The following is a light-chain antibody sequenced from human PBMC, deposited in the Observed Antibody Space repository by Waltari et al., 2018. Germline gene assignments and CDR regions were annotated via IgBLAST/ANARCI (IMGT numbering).Light chain of an antibody. CDR2: WAS. V-gene: IGKV4-1*01. CDR1: ETVLSTSNNKNY. CDR3: QQYYSTPS. Sequence: DIVMTQSPDSLAVSLGERATINCKSSETVLSTSNNKNYLAWYQQKPGQPPKMLLDWASTRESGVPDRFSGSGSRTDFTLSISSLQAEDVAIYFCQQYYSTPSFGQGTRLEIK. J-gene: IGKJ5*01.